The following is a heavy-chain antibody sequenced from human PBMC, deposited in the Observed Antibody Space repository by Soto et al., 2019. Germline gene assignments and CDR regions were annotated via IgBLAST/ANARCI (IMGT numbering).Heavy chain of an antibody. V-gene: IGHV2-5*02. CDR1: GFAFSADGVG. D-gene: IGHD3-16*01. CDR2: IYWDDDP. CDR3: AHAFGGTSWPNDAFDV. J-gene: IGHJ3*01. Sequence: QITLKESGTTLVKPTQTRTLTCIFSGFAFSADGVGVGWIRQPPGKALEWLALIYWDDDPRYRPSLKSRLTITKDSSKNQVVLTMTNMDPLDTATYYCAHAFGGTSWPNDAFDVWGQGTVVTVSS.